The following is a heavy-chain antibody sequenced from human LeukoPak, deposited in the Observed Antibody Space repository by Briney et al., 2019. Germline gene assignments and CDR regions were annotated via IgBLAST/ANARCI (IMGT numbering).Heavy chain of an antibody. CDR1: GFTSSIFE. V-gene: IGHV3-33*01. Sequence: GGSLRLSCIVSGFTSSIFEMNWVRQAPGRGLEWVAVMSYDGSNKNYADSVKGRFTISRDNSKNTLFLQMDSLRAEDTAVYYCARGKYSSGWYYFDYWGQGTLVTVSS. CDR2: MSYDGSNK. D-gene: IGHD6-19*01. J-gene: IGHJ4*02. CDR3: ARGKYSSGWYYFDY.